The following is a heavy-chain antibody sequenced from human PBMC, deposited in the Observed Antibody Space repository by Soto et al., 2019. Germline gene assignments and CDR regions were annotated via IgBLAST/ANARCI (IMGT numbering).Heavy chain of an antibody. D-gene: IGHD3-3*01. V-gene: IGHV3-30*18. J-gene: IGHJ5*01. CDR1: GFTFSKYD. Sequence: ESGGGVVQPGRSLRLSCAASGFTFSKYDMHWVRQAPGKGLEWVAILSYDGSNEYYTDSVKGRFTISRDNSKNTLYLQMNTLRAEDTAVYYCAKDQQSGWFDSWGRGTLVTVSS. CDR2: LSYDGSNE. CDR3: AKDQQSGWFDS.